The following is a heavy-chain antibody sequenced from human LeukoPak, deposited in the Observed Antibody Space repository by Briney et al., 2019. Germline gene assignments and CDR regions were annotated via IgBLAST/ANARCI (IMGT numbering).Heavy chain of an antibody. D-gene: IGHD4-11*01. V-gene: IGHV3-48*03. Sequence: GGSLRLSCAASGFTFSSYEMNWVRQAPGKGLEWVSYISSSGSTIYYADSVKGRFTISRDNAKNSLYLQMNSLRAEDTAVYYCARYSPYFDYWGQGTLVTVSS. CDR3: ARYSPYFDY. J-gene: IGHJ4*02. CDR2: ISSSGSTI. CDR1: GFTFSSYE.